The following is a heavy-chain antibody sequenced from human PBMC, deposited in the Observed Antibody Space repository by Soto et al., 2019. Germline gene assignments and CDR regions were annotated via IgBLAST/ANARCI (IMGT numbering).Heavy chain of an antibody. J-gene: IGHJ6*02. CDR3: IHRRRNYGVDV. D-gene: IGHD2-8*01. CDR2: IYGDDDK. Sequence: QITLKESGPPLVKPTQTLTLTCTFSGLSLSTTEVGVGWIRQPPRKALEWVAVIYGDDDKHYSPSLKSRLTITKDTSKNQVVLTMTNMDPVDTATYYCIHRRRNYGVDVWGQGTTVTVSS. CDR1: GLSLSTTEVG. V-gene: IGHV2-5*02.